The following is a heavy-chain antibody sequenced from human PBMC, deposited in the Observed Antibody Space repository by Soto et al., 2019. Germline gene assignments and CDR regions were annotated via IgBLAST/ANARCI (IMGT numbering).Heavy chain of an antibody. CDR2: INAGNGNT. D-gene: IGHD3-22*01. V-gene: IGHV1-3*01. J-gene: IGHJ4*02. Sequence: ASVKVSCKASGYTFTSYAMHWVRQPPGQRLEWMGWINAGNGNTKYSQKFQGRVTITRDTSASTAYMELSSLRSEDTAVYYCARGPDSSGYYDYWGQGTLVTVSS. CDR3: ARGPDSSGYYDY. CDR1: GYTFTSYA.